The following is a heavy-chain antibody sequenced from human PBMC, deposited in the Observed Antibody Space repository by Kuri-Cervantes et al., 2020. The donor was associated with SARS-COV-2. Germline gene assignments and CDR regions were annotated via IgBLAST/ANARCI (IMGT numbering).Heavy chain of an antibody. V-gene: IGHV4-34*01. CDR3: SRATYYYDSSGYYSDY. D-gene: IGHD3-22*01. J-gene: IGHJ4*02. Sequence: GSLRLSCAVYGGSFSDYYWSWIRQPPGKGLEWIWEINHSGSTNYNPSLKSRVTISVDTSKNQFSLKLSSVTAADTAVYYCSRATYYYDSSGYYSDYWGQGTLVTVSS. CDR1: GGSFSDYY. CDR2: INHSGST.